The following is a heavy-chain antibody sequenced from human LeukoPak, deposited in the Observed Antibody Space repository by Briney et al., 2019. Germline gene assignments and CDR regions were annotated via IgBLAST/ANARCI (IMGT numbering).Heavy chain of an antibody. J-gene: IGHJ4*02. CDR3: ARAYNDYVWGSYRYEMYYFDY. CDR2: IYYSGST. V-gene: IGHV4-59*01. CDR1: GGSISSYY. D-gene: IGHD3-16*02. Sequence: SETLSLTCTVSGGSISSYYWSWIRQPPGKGLEWIGYIYYSGSTNYNPSLKSRVTISVDTSKNQFSLKLSSATAADTAVYYCARAYNDYVWGSYRYEMYYFDYWGQGTLVTVSS.